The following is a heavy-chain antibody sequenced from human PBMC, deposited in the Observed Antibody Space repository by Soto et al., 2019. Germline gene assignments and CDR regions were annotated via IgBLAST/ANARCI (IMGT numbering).Heavy chain of an antibody. Sequence: PSETLSLTCTVSGGSISGSSYYWGWIRQPPGRGLEWIGSIYYSGSTYCNRSLKSRVTISVDTSKNQCTPEVSSVTAAETAVYYCARNTHYSDFWSGYYSELFDYWGQGTLVTVSS. J-gene: IGHJ4*02. V-gene: IGHV4-39*01. CDR1: GGSISGSSYY. D-gene: IGHD3-3*01. CDR2: IYYSGST. CDR3: ARNTHYSDFWSGYYSELFDY.